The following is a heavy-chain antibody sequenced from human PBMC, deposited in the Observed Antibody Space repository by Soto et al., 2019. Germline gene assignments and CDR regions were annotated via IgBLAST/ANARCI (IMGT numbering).Heavy chain of an antibody. D-gene: IGHD2-8*02. Sequence: PGESLKISCQASGYSFSNFWIAWVRQMPGEGLEWLGIIYPDDSDTRYSPSFLGQVTISADKSIKTTYLQWSSLKASDTAIYFCASSVLVTSTMNSFDLWGQGTLVTVSS. CDR2: IYPDDSDT. CDR3: ASSVLVTSTMNSFDL. CDR1: GYSFSNFW. J-gene: IGHJ4*02. V-gene: IGHV5-51*01.